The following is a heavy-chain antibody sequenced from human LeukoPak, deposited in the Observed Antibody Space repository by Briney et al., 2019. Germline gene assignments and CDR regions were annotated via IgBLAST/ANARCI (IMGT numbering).Heavy chain of an antibody. D-gene: IGHD3-3*01. V-gene: IGHV3-23*01. Sequence: QPGGSLRLSCAASGFTFSSYAMSWVRQAPGKGLEWVSAISGSGGSTYYADSVKGRFTISRDNSKNTLYLQMNSLRAEDTAVYYCAKEERSYYDFWSGYYTHNWFDPWGQGTLVTVSS. CDR3: AKEERSYYDFWSGYYTHNWFDP. CDR2: ISGSGGST. CDR1: GFTFSSYA. J-gene: IGHJ5*02.